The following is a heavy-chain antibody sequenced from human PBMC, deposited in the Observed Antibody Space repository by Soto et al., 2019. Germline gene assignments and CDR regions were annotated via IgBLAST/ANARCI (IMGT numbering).Heavy chain of an antibody. CDR2: INTDGASP. CDR1: GFTFSNYW. D-gene: IGHD3-22*01. J-gene: IGHJ3*02. Sequence: EVQLVESGGGVVQPGGSLRLSCAASGFTFSNYWIHWVRQAPGTGLMWVSRINTDGASPRFADSVKGRITISRDNAKNTVYLQMNSLRAEDTALYYCAKDIGDGGLGAVVVVFDAFDIWGQGTMVTVSS. CDR3: AKDIGDGGLGAVVVVFDAFDI. V-gene: IGHV3-74*01.